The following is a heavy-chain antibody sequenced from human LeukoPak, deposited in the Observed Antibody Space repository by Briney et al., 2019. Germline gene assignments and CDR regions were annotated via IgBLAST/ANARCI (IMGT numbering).Heavy chain of an antibody. J-gene: IGHJ5*02. Sequence: ETLSLTCAVYGGSFSGYYWGWIRQSPGKGLEWIGEINHSGSTNYNPSLKSRVTISIDTSKNQFSLKLSSVTAADTAVYYCATSGGPLNWFDPWGQGTLVTVSS. V-gene: IGHV4-34*01. CDR1: GGSFSGYY. CDR2: INHSGST. CDR3: ATSGGPLNWFDP.